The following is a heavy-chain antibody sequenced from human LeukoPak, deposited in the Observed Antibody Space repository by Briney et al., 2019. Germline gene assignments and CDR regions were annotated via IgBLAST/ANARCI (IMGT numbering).Heavy chain of an antibody. J-gene: IGHJ4*02. V-gene: IGHV4-34*01. Sequence: PSETLSLTCAVYGGSFSGYYWSWIRQPPGKGLEWIGEIYHSGSTNYNPSLKSRVTISVDKSKNQFSLKLSSVTAADTAVYYCARSPNYYGSGSYYSHFDYWGQGTLVTVSS. CDR3: ARSPNYYGSGSYYSHFDY. CDR2: IYHSGST. D-gene: IGHD3-10*01. CDR1: GGSFSGYY.